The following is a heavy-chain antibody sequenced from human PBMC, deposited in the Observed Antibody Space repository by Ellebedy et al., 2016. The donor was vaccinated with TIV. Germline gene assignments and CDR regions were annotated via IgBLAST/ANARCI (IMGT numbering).Heavy chain of an antibody. J-gene: IGHJ3*01. Sequence: GESPKISCAASGLTFSSHAMSWVRQAPGKGLEWISSITESGGNTYYADSVKGRFTLSRDNSKDTLFLQMNSLRAEDTAIYFCARDPVGVGPAFDVWGQGTMVTVSS. CDR2: ITESGGNT. D-gene: IGHD4-23*01. CDR3: ARDPVGVGPAFDV. V-gene: IGHV3-23*01. CDR1: GLTFSSHA.